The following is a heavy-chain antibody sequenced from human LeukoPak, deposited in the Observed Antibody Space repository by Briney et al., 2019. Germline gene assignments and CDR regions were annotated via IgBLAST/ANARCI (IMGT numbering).Heavy chain of an antibody. CDR1: GFTFSSYS. CDR2: ISSSSSYI. J-gene: IGHJ5*02. V-gene: IGHV3-21*01. CDR3: ASGNLERIAVAGTRGNWFDP. Sequence: GGSLRLSCAASGFTFSSYSMSWVRQAPGKGLEWVSSISSSSSYIYYADSVKGRFTISRDNAKNSLYLQMNSLRAENTAVYYCASGNLERIAVAGTRGNWFDPWGQGTLVTVSS. D-gene: IGHD6-19*01.